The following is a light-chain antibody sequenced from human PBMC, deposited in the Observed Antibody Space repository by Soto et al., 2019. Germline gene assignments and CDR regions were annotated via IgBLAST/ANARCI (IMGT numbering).Light chain of an antibody. CDR2: TNN. V-gene: IGLV1-44*01. CDR3: AAWDDSLGAYV. J-gene: IGLJ1*01. CDR1: NSNIGTNT. Sequence: QAVVTQPPSASATPGQRVTISCSGSNSNIGTNTVNWYQQLPGTAPRLLIYTNNQRHSGVPQRFSGSKTGTSASLAIGGLQSEDGADYYCAAWDDSLGAYVFGPGTKVTVL.